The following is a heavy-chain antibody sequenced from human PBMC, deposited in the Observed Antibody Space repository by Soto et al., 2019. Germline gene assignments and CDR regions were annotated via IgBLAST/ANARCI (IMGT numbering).Heavy chain of an antibody. D-gene: IGHD4-17*01. CDR1: GYTFTASG. J-gene: IGHJ4*02. Sequence: SVKVSCKASGYTFTASGISWVRQAPVQGLEWMGWTSIYNGHTEYSPKFLGRVVMTTDTSADTAYLELKSLRPDDAALYYCARWDDYGASDQYHFDQWGQGTLVTVSS. CDR2: TSIYNGHT. CDR3: ARWDDYGASDQYHFDQ. V-gene: IGHV1-18*01.